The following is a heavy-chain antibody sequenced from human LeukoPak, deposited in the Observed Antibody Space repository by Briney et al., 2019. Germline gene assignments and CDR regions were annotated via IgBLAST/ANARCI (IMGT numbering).Heavy chain of an antibody. CDR3: GKHQGSGGVGSGTGAFDI. D-gene: IGHD3-16*01. V-gene: IGHV3-23*01. CDR1: GFTFSNYA. J-gene: IGHJ3*02. CDR2: ISGSGSNT. Sequence: PGGSLRLSCAASGFTFSNYAMSWVRQAPGKGLEWVSGISGSGSNTYYADPVRGRFTISRDNSKSTLYLQMNSLRAEDTALYYCGKHQGSGGVGSGTGAFDIWGQGTVVTVSS.